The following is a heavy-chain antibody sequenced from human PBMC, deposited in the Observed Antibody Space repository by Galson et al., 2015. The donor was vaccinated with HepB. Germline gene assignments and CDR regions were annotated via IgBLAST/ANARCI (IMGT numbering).Heavy chain of an antibody. CDR2: MYSGGTT. CDR3: VRKRDYDMGYGMDV. D-gene: IGHD3-9*01. J-gene: IGHJ6*02. CDR1: DSTFSSYT. V-gene: IGHV3-53*01. Sequence: SLRLSCAASDSTFSSYTMNWVRQAPGKGLEWVSIMYSGGTTYHADSVKGRLTISRDNSKNTLYLQMNSLRAEDTAVYYCVRKRDYDMGYGMDVWGQGTTVTVSS.